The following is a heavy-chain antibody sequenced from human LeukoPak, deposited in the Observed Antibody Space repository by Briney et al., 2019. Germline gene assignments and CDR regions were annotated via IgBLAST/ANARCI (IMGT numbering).Heavy chain of an antibody. CDR3: AKFIAARYYYYMDV. Sequence: GGSLRLSCAASGFTFSSYAMSWVRQAPGKGLEWVSAISGSGGSTYYADSVKGRFTISRDNSKNTLYLQMNSLRAEDTAVYYCAKFIAARYYYYMDVWGKGTTVTVSS. D-gene: IGHD6-6*01. J-gene: IGHJ6*03. V-gene: IGHV3-23*01. CDR1: GFTFSSYA. CDR2: ISGSGGST.